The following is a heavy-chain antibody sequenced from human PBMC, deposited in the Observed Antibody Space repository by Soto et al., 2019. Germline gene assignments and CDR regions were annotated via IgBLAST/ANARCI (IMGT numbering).Heavy chain of an antibody. CDR3: ARDRRFGNGYSLGFDY. Sequence: PGGSLRLSCAASGFSFSSYSMHWVRQAPGKGLEWVAVVSFDGNNKYYANSVKDRFTVSRDNSKNTMYVQMNSLKPEDTAVYYCARDRRFGNGYSLGFDYWGQGTLVTVSS. CDR2: VSFDGNNK. CDR1: GFSFSSYS. J-gene: IGHJ4*02. D-gene: IGHD5-18*01. V-gene: IGHV3-30-3*01.